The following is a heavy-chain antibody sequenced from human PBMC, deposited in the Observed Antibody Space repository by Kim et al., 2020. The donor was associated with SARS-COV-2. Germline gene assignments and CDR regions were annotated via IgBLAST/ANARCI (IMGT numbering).Heavy chain of an antibody. CDR2: ISSSSSTI. CDR1: GFTFSSYS. V-gene: IGHV3-48*02. J-gene: IGHJ4*02. D-gene: IGHD3-22*01. CDR3: ARDDSSGYYFRLFGY. Sequence: GGSLRLSCAASGFTFSSYSMNWVRQAPGKGLEWVSYISSSSSTIYYADSVKGRFTISRDNAKNSLYLQMNSLRDEDTAVYYCARDDSSGYYFRLFGYWGQGTLVTVSS.